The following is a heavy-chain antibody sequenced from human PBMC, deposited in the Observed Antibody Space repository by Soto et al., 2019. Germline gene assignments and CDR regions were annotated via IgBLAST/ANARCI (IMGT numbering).Heavy chain of an antibody. J-gene: IGHJ4*02. Sequence: QVQLVQSGAEVKKPGASVKVSCKASGYTFTGYYMHWVRQAPGQGLEWMGWINPNSGGTNYAQKLQGRVTMTTDTSTSTAYMELRSLRSDDTAVYYCARLGGYGHKPFDYWGQGTLVTVSS. CDR3: ARLGGYGHKPFDY. D-gene: IGHD5-18*01. V-gene: IGHV1-2*02. CDR2: INPNSGGT. CDR1: GYTFTGYY.